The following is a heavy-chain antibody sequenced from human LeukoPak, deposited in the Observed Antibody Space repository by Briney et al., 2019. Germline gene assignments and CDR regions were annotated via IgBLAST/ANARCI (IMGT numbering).Heavy chain of an antibody. CDR1: GGSISSSSYY. D-gene: IGHD3-9*01. J-gene: IGHJ4*02. CDR3: ASYVLRYFDWLQPLDY. Sequence: SETLSLTCTVSGGSISSSSYYWGWIRQPPGKGLEWIGSIYYSGSTYYNPSLKSRVTISVDTSKNQFSLKLSSVTAADTAVYYCASYVLRYFDWLQPLDYWGQGTLVTVSS. V-gene: IGHV4-39*07. CDR2: IYYSGST.